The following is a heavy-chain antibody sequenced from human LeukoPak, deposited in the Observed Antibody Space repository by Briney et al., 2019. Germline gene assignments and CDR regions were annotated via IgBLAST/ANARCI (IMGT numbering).Heavy chain of an antibody. Sequence: GESLKISCKGSGYSFTSYWIGWVRQMPGKGLEWMGIIYPGDSDTSYSPSFQGQVTISADKSISTAYLQWSSLKASDTAMYYCARRYHDYGDNFDYWGQGTLVTVSS. V-gene: IGHV5-51*01. J-gene: IGHJ4*02. D-gene: IGHD4-17*01. CDR3: ARRYHDYGDNFDY. CDR1: GYSFTSYW. CDR2: IYPGDSDT.